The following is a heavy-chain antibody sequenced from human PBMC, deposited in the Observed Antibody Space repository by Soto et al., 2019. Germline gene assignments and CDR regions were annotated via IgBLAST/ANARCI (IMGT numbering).Heavy chain of an antibody. CDR2: IIPIFGTA. V-gene: IGHV1-69*13. J-gene: IGHJ6*02. CDR3: ARRRIAAAQHYYGMDV. CDR1: GGTFSSYA. Sequence: SVKVSCKASGGTFSSYAISWVRQAPGQGLEWMGGIIPIFGTANYAQKFQGRVTITADESTSTAYMELSSLRSEDTAVYYCARRRIAAAQHYYGMDVWGQGXTVTVYS. D-gene: IGHD6-6*01.